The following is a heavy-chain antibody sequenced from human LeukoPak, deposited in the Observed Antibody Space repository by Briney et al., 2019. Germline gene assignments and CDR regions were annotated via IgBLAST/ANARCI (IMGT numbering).Heavy chain of an antibody. J-gene: IGHJ4*02. Sequence: ASVKVSCKASGYTFTRYDINWVRQATGQGLEWMGWMNPNSGNTGYAQKFQGRVTITRNNSISTAYMELSSLRSEDTAVYYCARRKYSAYDLFDYWGQGTLVTVSS. CDR3: ARRKYSAYDLFDY. D-gene: IGHD5-12*01. CDR1: GYTFTRYD. V-gene: IGHV1-8*03. CDR2: MNPNSGNT.